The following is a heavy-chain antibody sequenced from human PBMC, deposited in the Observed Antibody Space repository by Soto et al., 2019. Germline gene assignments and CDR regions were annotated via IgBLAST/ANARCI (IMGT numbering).Heavy chain of an antibody. CDR1: GFTFSSYA. CDR3: ARGDSGWYSSYCDY. V-gene: IGHV3-30-3*01. J-gene: IGHJ4*02. Sequence: QVQLVESGGGVVQPGRSLRLSCAASGFTFSSYAMHWVRQAPGKGLEWVTVISYDGSNKYYADSVKGRFTISRDNSKNTLYLKMNSLRAEDTTVYYCARGDSGWYSSYCDYWGQGTLVTVSS. D-gene: IGHD6-19*01. CDR2: ISYDGSNK.